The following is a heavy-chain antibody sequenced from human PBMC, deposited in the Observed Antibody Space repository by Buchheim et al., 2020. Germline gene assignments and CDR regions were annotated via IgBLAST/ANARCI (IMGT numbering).Heavy chain of an antibody. CDR2: IYHSGST. V-gene: IGHV4-4*02. D-gene: IGHD3-3*01. CDR1: GGSISSSNW. J-gene: IGHJ6*02. Sequence: QVQLQQWGAGLLKPSGTLSLTCAVSGGSISSSNWWSWVRQPPGKGLEWIGEIYHSGSTNYNPSLKSRVTISVDKSKNQFSLKLSSVTAADTAVYYCARGFVVLRFLELGHYGMDVWGQGTT. CDR3: ARGFVVLRFLELGHYGMDV.